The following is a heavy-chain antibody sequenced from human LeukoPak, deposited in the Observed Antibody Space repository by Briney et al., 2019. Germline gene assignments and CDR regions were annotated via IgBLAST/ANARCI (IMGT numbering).Heavy chain of an antibody. CDR2: ISSSSSTI. CDR1: GFTFSSYS. Sequence: GGSLRLSCAASGFTFSSYSMNWVRQAPGKGLEWVSYISSSSSTIYYADSVKGRFTISKDNAKNSLYLQMNSLRAEDTAVYYCARGLKIQLWSAPGAFDIWGQGTMVTVSS. V-gene: IGHV3-48*04. CDR3: ARGLKIQLWSAPGAFDI. D-gene: IGHD5-18*01. J-gene: IGHJ3*02.